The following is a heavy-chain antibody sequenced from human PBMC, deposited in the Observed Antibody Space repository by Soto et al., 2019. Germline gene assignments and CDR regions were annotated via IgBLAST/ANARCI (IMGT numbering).Heavy chain of an antibody. Sequence: KPSETLSLTCTISGDSFSNHYWTWIRQSPGKGLEWIGYIFHSGITDYNPSVKSRVTISIDKSRNLFSLNLTSVTAADTAVYYCARDRYFYDSRGYYRNLDSWGQGTLVTVSS. CDR2: IFHSGIT. CDR1: GDSFSNHY. D-gene: IGHD3-22*01. J-gene: IGHJ5*01. V-gene: IGHV4-59*11. CDR3: ARDRYFYDSRGYYRNLDS.